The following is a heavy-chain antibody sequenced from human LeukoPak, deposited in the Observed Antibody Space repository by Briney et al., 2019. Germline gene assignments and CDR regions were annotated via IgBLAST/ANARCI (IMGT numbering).Heavy chain of an antibody. CDR2: SHYSGTT. Sequence: SETLSLTCTVSGVSISSYYWNWMRLSPGKGPEWIGYSHYSGTTNYNPSLKSRVTMSVDTSKNQFSLKLTSVSASDTAVYYCARWGESGDYAVHAFDIWGQGTMVTVSS. CDR3: ARWGESGDYAVHAFDI. CDR1: GVSISSYY. V-gene: IGHV4-59*01. J-gene: IGHJ3*02. D-gene: IGHD2-21*02.